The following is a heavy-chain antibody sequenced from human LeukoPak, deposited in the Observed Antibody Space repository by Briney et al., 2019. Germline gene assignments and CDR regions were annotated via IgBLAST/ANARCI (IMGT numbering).Heavy chain of an antibody. CDR2: IKSKTDGGTT. CDR3: TTVYSDSSGYYFNYCDY. CDR1: GFTFSNAW. J-gene: IGHJ4*02. Sequence: GGSLRLSCAASGFTFSNAWMSWVRQAPGKGLEWVGRIKSKTDGGTTDYAAPVKGRFTISRDDSKNTLYLQMNSLKTEDTAVYYCTTVYSDSSGYYFNYCDYWGQGTLVTVST. V-gene: IGHV3-15*01. D-gene: IGHD3-22*01.